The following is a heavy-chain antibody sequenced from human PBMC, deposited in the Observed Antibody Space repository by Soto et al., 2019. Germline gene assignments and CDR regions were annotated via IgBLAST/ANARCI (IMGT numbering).Heavy chain of an antibody. CDR2: KSISGST. J-gene: IGHJ4*02. D-gene: IGHD3-16*01. CDR1: GASMSDYF. Sequence: SETLSLTCTVSGASMSDYFWTWIRLPAGKRLEWIGRKSISGSTDYNPSLKGRASMSVDTSKNQFSLRLISVTAADTALYYCARSLGSAAGWSFDVWRQGILVTVSS. CDR3: ARSLGSAAGWSFDV. V-gene: IGHV4-4*07.